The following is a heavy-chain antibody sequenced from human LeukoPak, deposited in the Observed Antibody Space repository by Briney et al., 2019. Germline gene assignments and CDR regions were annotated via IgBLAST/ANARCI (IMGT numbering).Heavy chain of an antibody. CDR1: GFTFSERY. CDR2: ISSSSYI. J-gene: IGHJ4*02. CDR3: ARDPDLRFLEWLLYPSPFDY. Sequence: GGSVRLSCAASGFTFSERYITWVRQAPGKGLEWVASISSSSYIYYSDSVKGRFTISRDSATNSLYLHMTTLRAEDTAVYYCARDPDLRFLEWLLYPSPFDYWGQGTLVTVSS. D-gene: IGHD3-3*01. V-gene: IGHV3-69-1*01.